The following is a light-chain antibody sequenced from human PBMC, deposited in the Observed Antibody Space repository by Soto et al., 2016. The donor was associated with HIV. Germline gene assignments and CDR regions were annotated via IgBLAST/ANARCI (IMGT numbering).Light chain of an antibody. CDR1: NIGSKV. J-gene: IGLJ3*02. CDR2: DDA. CDR3: QVWDTNTDRWV. V-gene: IGLV3-21*03. Sequence: SYVLTQPPSVSVAPGKTARITCGGMNIGSKVVHWYQLKPGQAPILVVFDDANRPSAIPERFSGANSGSTATLTISRVEAGDEADYYCQVWDTNTDRWVFGGGTKLTVL.